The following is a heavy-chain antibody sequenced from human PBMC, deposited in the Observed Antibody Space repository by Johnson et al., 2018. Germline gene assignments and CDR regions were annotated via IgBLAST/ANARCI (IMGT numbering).Heavy chain of an antibody. CDR3: AKDRTKYYYYMDV. J-gene: IGHJ6*03. CDR2: ISYDGSNK. Sequence: QVQLVQSGGGVVQPGRSLRLSCAASGFTFSSYGMHWVRQAPGKGLEWVAVISYDGSNKYYADSVKGRFTISRDNSKNTLYLQMNSLRAEDTAVYYFAKDRTKYYYYMDVWGKGTTVTVSS. CDR1: GFTFSSYG. V-gene: IGHV3-30*18. D-gene: IGHD1/OR15-1a*01.